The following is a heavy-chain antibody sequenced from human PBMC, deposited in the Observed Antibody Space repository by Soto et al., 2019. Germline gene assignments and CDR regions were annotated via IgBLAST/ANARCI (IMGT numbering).Heavy chain of an antibody. J-gene: IGHJ4*02. CDR3: AKRRHWSGYYCYTYSFDY. Sequence: EVQLLESGGGLVQPGGSLRLSCAASGFTFSGFVMSWVRQVPGKGLEWVSSVSGSGDGTYYADSVKGRFSISRDNSKKTVYLQMNSLRAEDTAVYYCAKRRHWSGYYCYTYSFDYWCQETLVTVSS. CDR2: VSGSGDGT. V-gene: IGHV3-23*01. CDR1: GFTFSGFV. D-gene: IGHD3-3*01.